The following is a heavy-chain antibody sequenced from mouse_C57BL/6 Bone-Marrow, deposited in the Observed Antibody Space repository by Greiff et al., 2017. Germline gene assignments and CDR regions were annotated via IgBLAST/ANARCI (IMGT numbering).Heavy chain of an antibody. CDR1: GYTFTSYG. CDR2: IYPRSGNT. D-gene: IGHD2-3*01. V-gene: IGHV1-81*01. J-gene: IGHJ4*01. Sequence: QVQLKQSGAELVMPGASVKLSCKASGYTFTSYGISWVKQRTGQGLEWIGEIYPRSGNTYYNEKFKGKATLTADKSSSTAYMELRSLTSEDSAVYFCARLGDGYYAYYAMDYWGQGTSVTVSS. CDR3: ARLGDGYYAYYAMDY.